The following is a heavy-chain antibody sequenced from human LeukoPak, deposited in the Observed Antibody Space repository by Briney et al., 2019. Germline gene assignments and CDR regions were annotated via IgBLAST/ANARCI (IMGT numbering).Heavy chain of an antibody. CDR3: AGRYYYNLGSFPFDF. J-gene: IGHJ4*02. CDR2: IHNSGTT. V-gene: IGHV4-34*01. CDR1: GGPFSGYF. D-gene: IGHD3-10*01. Sequence: SETLSLTCAVSGGPFSGYFWSWIRQSSGKGLEWIGEIHNSGTTNYNPSLNSRVTISEDTSKNQFYLNLSSVTAADTAVYYCAGRYYYNLGSFPFDFWGQGTLVTVSS.